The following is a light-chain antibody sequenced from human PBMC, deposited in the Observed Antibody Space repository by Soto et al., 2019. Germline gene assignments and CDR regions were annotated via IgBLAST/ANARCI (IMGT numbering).Light chain of an antibody. J-gene: IGLJ2*01. CDR1: SSNIGAGYD. CDR2: GNS. CDR3: QSYDSSLSAAV. V-gene: IGLV1-40*01. Sequence: QTVVTQPPSVSGAPGQKVIISCTGSSSNIGAGYDVHWYQQLPGTAPKLLIYGNSNRPSGVPDRLSGSKSGTSASLAITGLQVEDEADYYCQSYDSSLSAAVFGGGTKLTVL.